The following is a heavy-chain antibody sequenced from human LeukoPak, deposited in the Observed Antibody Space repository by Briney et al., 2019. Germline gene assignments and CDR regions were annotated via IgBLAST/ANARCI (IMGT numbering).Heavy chain of an antibody. D-gene: IGHD3-16*01. J-gene: IGHJ4*02. Sequence: GGSLRLSCAAPGFTFGDYYMSWIRQSPGRGLEWVSYISASGSTIYYADSVKGRFTISRDNAKNSLYLQMNSLRAEDTALYYCARDGGLETYDYWGQGTLVTVSS. CDR3: ARDGGLETYDY. CDR2: ISASGSTI. CDR1: GFTFGDYY. V-gene: IGHV3-11*01.